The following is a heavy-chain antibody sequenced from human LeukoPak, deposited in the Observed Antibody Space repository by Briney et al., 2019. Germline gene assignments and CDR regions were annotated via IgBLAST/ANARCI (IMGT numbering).Heavy chain of an antibody. Sequence: GGSLRLSCAASGFTFSTYSMNWVRQAPGKGLEWVARISYAGSNNYYADSVKGRFTISSDNPKNTLYLQMDSLRAEDTAVYYCARAAHTTYVLGRYYYYAMDVWGQGTTVTVSS. CDR2: ISYAGSNN. CDR3: ARAAHTTYVLGRYYYYAMDV. J-gene: IGHJ6*02. V-gene: IGHV3-30*03. CDR1: GFTFSTYS. D-gene: IGHD3-10*01.